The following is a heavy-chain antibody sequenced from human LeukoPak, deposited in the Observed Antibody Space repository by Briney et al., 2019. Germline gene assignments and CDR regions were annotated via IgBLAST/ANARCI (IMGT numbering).Heavy chain of an antibody. CDR1: GDSVSSNSAS. Sequence: PSQSLSLTCAISGDSVSSNSASWTWLRHSPLRGLEWLGRTYYRSKWYNDYAVYVKSRISVNPDTSKHQFSLQLNSVTPEVTAVYFCARNFHWGFDYWGQGTLVSVSS. J-gene: IGHJ4*02. D-gene: IGHD3-16*01. V-gene: IGHV6-1*01. CDR3: ARNFHWGFDY. CDR2: TYYRSKWYN.